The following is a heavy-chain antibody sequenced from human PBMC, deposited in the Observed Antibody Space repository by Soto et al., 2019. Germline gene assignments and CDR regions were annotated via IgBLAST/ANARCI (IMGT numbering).Heavy chain of an antibody. V-gene: IGHV1-3*01. CDR2: INAGNGNT. CDR1: GYTFTSYA. D-gene: IGHD6-19*01. Sequence: ASVKVSCKASGYTFTSYAMQWVRQAPGQRLEWMGWINAGNGNTKYSQKFQGRVTITRDTSASTAYMELSSLRSEDTAVYYCARSFTSGIAVAGTFDYWGQGTLVTVSS. J-gene: IGHJ4*02. CDR3: ARSFTSGIAVAGTFDY.